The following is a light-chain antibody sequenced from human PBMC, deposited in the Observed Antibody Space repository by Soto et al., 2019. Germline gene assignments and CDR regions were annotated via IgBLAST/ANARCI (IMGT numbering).Light chain of an antibody. CDR2: KAS. CDR3: LQYEPYWT. Sequence: EIQMTKSPSTLSASLGDRVTITCRASQTISDWLAWHQQKPGKAPKLLIYKASSLESGVPSRFSGSGSGTEFTLTISSLQPDDFATYYCLQYEPYWTFGQGTKVDIK. CDR1: QTISDW. V-gene: IGKV1-5*03. J-gene: IGKJ1*01.